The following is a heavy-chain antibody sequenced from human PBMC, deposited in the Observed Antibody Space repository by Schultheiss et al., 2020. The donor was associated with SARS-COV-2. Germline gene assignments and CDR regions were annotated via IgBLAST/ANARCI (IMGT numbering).Heavy chain of an antibody. Sequence: ASVKVSCKASGYTFTGYYMHWVRQAPGQGLEWMGWINPNSGGTNYAQKFKGRVTMTRDTSISTAYMELSRLRSDDTAVYYCARDVGEAEYFQHWGQGTLVTVSS. CDR3: ARDVGEAEYFQH. D-gene: IGHD2-15*01. CDR2: INPNSGGT. J-gene: IGHJ1*01. CDR1: GYTFTGYY. V-gene: IGHV1-2*02.